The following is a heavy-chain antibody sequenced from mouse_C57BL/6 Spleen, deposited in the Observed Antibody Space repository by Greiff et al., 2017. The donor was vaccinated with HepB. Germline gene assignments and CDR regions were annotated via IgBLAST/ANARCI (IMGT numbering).Heavy chain of an antibody. CDR2: IDPKDGET. CDR1: GFNIKDYY. J-gene: IGHJ2*01. D-gene: IGHD1-3*01. CDR3: ARKLQYYFDY. V-gene: IGHV14-2*01. Sequence: EVQLQQSGAELVKPGASVKLSCTASGFNIKDYYMHWVKQRTEQGLEWIGRIDPKDGETKYAPKFQGKATITADTSSNTAYLQLSSLTSEDTAVYYWARKLQYYFDYWGQGTTLTVSS.